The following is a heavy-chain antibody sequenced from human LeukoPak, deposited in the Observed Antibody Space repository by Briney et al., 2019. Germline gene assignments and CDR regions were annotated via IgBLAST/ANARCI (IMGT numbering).Heavy chain of an antibody. Sequence: GGSLGLSCAASGFTFSSYAMHWVRQAPGKGLEWVAVISYDGSNKYYADSVKGRFTISRDNSKNTLYLQMNSLRAEDTAVYYCARDAAVAAQPLDYWGQGTLVTVSS. D-gene: IGHD6-19*01. CDR3: ARDAAVAAQPLDY. V-gene: IGHV3-30-3*01. J-gene: IGHJ4*02. CDR2: ISYDGSNK. CDR1: GFTFSSYA.